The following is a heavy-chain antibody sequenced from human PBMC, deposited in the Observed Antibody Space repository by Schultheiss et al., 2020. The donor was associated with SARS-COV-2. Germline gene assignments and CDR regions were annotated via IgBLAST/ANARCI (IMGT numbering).Heavy chain of an antibody. CDR2: INHSGST. CDR3: ARGRQYQLLTAFDI. Sequence: SETLSLTCTVSGGSISSYYWSWIRQPPGKGLEWIGEINHSGSTNYNPSLKSRVTISVDTSKNQFSLKLSSVTAADTAVYYCARGRQYQLLTAFDIWGQGTMVTVSS. CDR1: GGSISSYY. D-gene: IGHD2-2*01. J-gene: IGHJ3*02. V-gene: IGHV4-34*01.